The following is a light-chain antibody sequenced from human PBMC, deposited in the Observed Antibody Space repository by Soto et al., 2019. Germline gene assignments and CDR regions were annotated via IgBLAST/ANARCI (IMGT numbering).Light chain of an antibody. J-gene: IGKJ1*01. CDR3: HQYYSYSRT. CDR2: KAS. V-gene: IGKV1-5*03. Sequence: DIQMTQSPSTLSASVGDRVTITCRASQGISPWLAGYQQKPGKAPNRLIYKASSLESGVPSRFSGSGSGTEFTFTISNLQPDDFATYYCHQYYSYSRTVGQGPKVEIK. CDR1: QGISPW.